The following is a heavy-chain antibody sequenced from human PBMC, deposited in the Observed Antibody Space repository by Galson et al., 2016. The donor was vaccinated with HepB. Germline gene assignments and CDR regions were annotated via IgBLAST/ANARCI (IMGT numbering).Heavy chain of an antibody. D-gene: IGHD5-12*01. V-gene: IGHV3-30-3*01. CDR3: ARDQNDYSSGYDTRDYYFDY. CDR2: ISYDGGTKYSAHSNE. Sequence: SLRLSCAASGFTFRTYAMHWVRQAPGKGLEWVAIISYDGGTKYSAHSNEYYADSVKGRFTISRDDSKKTLYLQMNSLRAEDTAVYYCARDQNDYSSGYDTRDYYFDYWGQGTLVTVSA. J-gene: IGHJ4*02. CDR1: GFTFRTYA.